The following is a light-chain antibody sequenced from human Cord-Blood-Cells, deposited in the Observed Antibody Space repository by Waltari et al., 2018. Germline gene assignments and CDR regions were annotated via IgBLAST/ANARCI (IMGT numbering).Light chain of an antibody. V-gene: IGKV3-20*01. CDR3: QQYGSSPPYT. CDR2: GAS. CDR1: QSVSSSY. Sequence: EIVLTQSPGTLSLSPGERATLSCRASQSVSSSYLAWYQQKPGQAPRLILYGASSRATGIPDRFSGSGSGTDFTLTISRLEPEDFAVYYCQQYGSSPPYTFGQGTKLEIK. J-gene: IGKJ2*01.